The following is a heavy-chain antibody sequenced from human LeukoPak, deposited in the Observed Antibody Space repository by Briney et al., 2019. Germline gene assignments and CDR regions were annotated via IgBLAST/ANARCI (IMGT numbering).Heavy chain of an antibody. J-gene: IGHJ6*03. CDR1: GGSISSYY. CDR3: ARAPITGTTQNYYYYMDV. D-gene: IGHD1-7*01. Sequence: SETLSLTCTVSGGSISSYYWSCIRQPAGKGLEWIGRIYTSGSTNYNPSLKSRVTMSVDTSKNQFSLKLSSVTAADTAVYYCARAPITGTTQNYYYYMDVWGKGTTVTVSS. CDR2: IYTSGST. V-gene: IGHV4-4*07.